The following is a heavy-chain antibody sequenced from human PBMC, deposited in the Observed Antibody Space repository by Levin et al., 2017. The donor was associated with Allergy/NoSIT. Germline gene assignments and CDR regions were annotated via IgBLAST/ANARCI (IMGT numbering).Heavy chain of an antibody. CDR1: GFTFSSYA. CDR2: ISGSGGST. V-gene: IGHV3-23*01. CDR3: AKDTSGSTTRYFDY. D-gene: IGHD5/OR15-5a*01. J-gene: IGHJ4*02. Sequence: LSGGSLRLSCAASGFTFSSYAMNWVRQAPGKGLEWVSAISGSGGSTYYADSVKGRFTISRDNSKNTLYLQMNSLRAEDTAVYYCAKDTSGSTTRYFDYWGQGTLVTVSS.